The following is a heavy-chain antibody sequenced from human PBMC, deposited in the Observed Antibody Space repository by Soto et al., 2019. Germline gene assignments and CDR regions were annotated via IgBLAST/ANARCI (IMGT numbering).Heavy chain of an antibody. CDR3: ARVVGATLFWSFDP. J-gene: IGHJ5*02. CDR1: GFTFSNHH. Sequence: PGGSLRLSCAASGFTFSNHHMDWVRQAPGKGLEWVGRSENSYTAEYAASVKGRFTISRDDSNSSVYLQMNSLKTEDTAVYYCARVVGATLFWSFDPWGQGALLTVFS. V-gene: IGHV3-72*01. D-gene: IGHD1-26*01. CDR2: SENSYTA.